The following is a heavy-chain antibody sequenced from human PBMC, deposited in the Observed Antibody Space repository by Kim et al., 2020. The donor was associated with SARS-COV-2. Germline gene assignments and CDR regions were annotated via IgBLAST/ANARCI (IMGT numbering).Heavy chain of an antibody. D-gene: IGHD3-3*01. J-gene: IGHJ5*02. V-gene: IGHV1-3*01. CDR3: ARDKLRGVVSWFDP. Sequence: SQTVQGRGPITRDTSASTAYMELSSLRSEDTAVYYCARDKLRGVVSWFDPWGQGTLVTVSS.